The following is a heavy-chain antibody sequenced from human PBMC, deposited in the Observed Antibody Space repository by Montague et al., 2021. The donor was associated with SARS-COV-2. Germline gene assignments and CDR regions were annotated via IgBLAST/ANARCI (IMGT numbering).Heavy chain of an antibody. CDR1: GGSISSYY. CDR2: IYIRETA. CDR3: ARGRRIAAGGTSYYGLDV. Sequence: SQTLSLTCTVPGGSISSYYWSWIRQPAGKGLEWIGRIYIRETATYNPSLTSRVIMSADTSKNQISLKLSSVTAADMAVYYCARGRRIAAGGTSYYGLDVWGQGTTVTVSS. D-gene: IGHD6-13*01. V-gene: IGHV4-4*07. J-gene: IGHJ6*02.